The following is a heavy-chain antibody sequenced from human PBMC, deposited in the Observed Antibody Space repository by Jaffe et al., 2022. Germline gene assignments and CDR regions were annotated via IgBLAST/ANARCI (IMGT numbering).Heavy chain of an antibody. CDR3: ARQGHDGDFKGLDL. Sequence: VQLVESGGGLVEPGGSLRLTCEVSGFISSQYWMYWVRQKPGKRPEWVSRVSGDGNTVHHADSAKGRFTITRSGPHRIFLHMTGMRAEDTSLYYCARQGHDGDFKGLDLWGQGVPVIVSS. J-gene: IGHJ4*02. V-gene: IGHV3-74*01. CDR1: GFISSQYW. CDR2: VSGDGNTV. D-gene: IGHD4-17*01.